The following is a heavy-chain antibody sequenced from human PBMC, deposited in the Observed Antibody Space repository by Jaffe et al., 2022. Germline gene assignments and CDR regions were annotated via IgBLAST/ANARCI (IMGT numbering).Heavy chain of an antibody. Sequence: QVQLVQSGAEVKKPGASVKISCKTFGFTFTGDYIQWVRQAPGQGLEWMGRISPNTGGTNYVQKFQGRVTMTRDTSISAVYMELNRLTSDDTAVYYCARFFKGDSVLWGQGTLVIVSS. CDR2: ISPNTGGT. CDR1: GFTFTGDY. J-gene: IGHJ1*01. CDR3: ARFFKGDSVL. V-gene: IGHV1-2*06. D-gene: IGHD2-21*02.